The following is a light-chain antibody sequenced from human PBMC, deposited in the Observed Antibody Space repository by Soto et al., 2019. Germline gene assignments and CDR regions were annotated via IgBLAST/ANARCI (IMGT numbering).Light chain of an antibody. CDR2: AAS. CDR1: QSISSY. CDR3: QQSYSGPLT. Sequence: DIQMTQSPSSLSASVGDRVTITCRASQSISSYLNRYQQKPGKAPKVLIYAASSLQSGVPSRFSGIGSGTDFTLSISSLQPEDFATYYCQQSYSGPLTFGGGTKVEIK. V-gene: IGKV1-39*01. J-gene: IGKJ4*01.